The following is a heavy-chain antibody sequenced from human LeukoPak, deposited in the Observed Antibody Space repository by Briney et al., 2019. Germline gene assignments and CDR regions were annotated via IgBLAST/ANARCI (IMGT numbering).Heavy chain of an antibody. CDR1: GYTFTSYD. CDR3: QMVGRTGDFDY. D-gene: IGHD7-27*01. CDR2: MNPNSGNT. V-gene: IGHV1-8*01. J-gene: IGHJ4*02. Sequence: GASVKVSCKASGYTFTSYDINWVRQATGQGLEWMGWMNPNSGNTGYAQKFQGRVTTTRNTSISTAYMELSSLRSEDTAVYYCQMVGRTGDFDYWGQGTLVTVSS.